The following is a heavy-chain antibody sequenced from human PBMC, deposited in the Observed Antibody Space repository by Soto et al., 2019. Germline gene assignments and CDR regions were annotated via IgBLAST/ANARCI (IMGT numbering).Heavy chain of an antibody. CDR1: GFTFSSYA. CDR2: ISYDGSNK. V-gene: IGHV3-30-3*01. J-gene: IGHJ6*02. D-gene: IGHD3-10*02. CDR3: ARDSPPISMSSRAYYGMDV. Sequence: GGSLRLSCAASGFTFSSYAMHWVRQAPGKGLEWVAVISYDGSNKYYADSVKGRFTISRDNSKNTLYLQMNSLRAEDTAVYYCARDSPPISMSSRAYYGMDVWGQATTVTVSS.